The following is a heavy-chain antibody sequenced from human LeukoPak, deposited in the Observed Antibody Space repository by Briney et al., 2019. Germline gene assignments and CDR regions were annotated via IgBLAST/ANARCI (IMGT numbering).Heavy chain of an antibody. V-gene: IGHV1-8*02. CDR2: MNPNSGNT. CDR1: GYTFSGYY. Sequence: ASVKVSCKASGYTFSGYYMNWVRQAPGQGLEWMGWMNPNSGNTGYAQKFQGRVTMTRDTSTSTVYMELSSLRSEDTAVYYCARVANYYDSSGYAYWGQGTLVTVSS. CDR3: ARVANYYDSSGYAY. D-gene: IGHD3-22*01. J-gene: IGHJ4*02.